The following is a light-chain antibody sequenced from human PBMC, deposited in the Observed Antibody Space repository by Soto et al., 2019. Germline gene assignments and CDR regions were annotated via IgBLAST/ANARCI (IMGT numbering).Light chain of an antibody. CDR3: SLYRGANKEV. J-gene: IGLJ2*01. V-gene: IGLV2-14*03. CDR2: DVS. Sequence: QSALTQPASVSGSPGQSITISCTETSNDVGIYTYVSWYQHHPGKAPKLMIYDVSNRPSGVSDRFSGSKSGNTASLTISGLQTEDEADYYCSLYRGANKEVFGGGTKLTVL. CDR1: SNDVGIYTY.